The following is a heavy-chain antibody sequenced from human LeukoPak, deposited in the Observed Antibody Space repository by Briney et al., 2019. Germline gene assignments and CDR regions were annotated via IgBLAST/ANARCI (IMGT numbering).Heavy chain of an antibody. CDR3: ARGRDNYGSGDS. J-gene: IGHJ4*02. Sequence: SETLSLTCTVSGGAISGYYWSWIRQPPGKGLEWIGYIFYSGTTNYNPSLKSRVTISIDSSKNQFSLRLSSVTAADTAVYYCARGRDNYGSGDSWGQGILVTVSS. D-gene: IGHD3-10*01. V-gene: IGHV4-59*01. CDR2: IFYSGTT. CDR1: GGAISGYY.